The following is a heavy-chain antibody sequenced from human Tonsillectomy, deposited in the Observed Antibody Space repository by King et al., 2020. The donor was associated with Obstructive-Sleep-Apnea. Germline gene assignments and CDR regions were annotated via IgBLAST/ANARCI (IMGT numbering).Heavy chain of an antibody. CDR2: LSAYNGNT. D-gene: IGHD6-13*01. J-gene: IGHJ6*02. CDR1: GYTFTSYG. V-gene: IGHV1-18*01. CDR3: ARGYLAAALSSYYYGMDV. Sequence: VQLVESGAEVKKPGASVKVSCKASGYTFTSYGISWVRQAPGQGLEWMGCLSAYNGNTNYAQKLQGRVTMTTETSTSTAYMGLRSLRSDDTAVYYCARGYLAAALSSYYYGMDVWGHGTTVTVSS.